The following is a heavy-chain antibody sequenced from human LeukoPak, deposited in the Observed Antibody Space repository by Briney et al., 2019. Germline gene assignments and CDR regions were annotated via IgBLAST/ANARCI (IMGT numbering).Heavy chain of an antibody. CDR3: ARRGAYDSSGYYSSSFDY. Sequence: ASVKVSCKASGYTFTGYYMHWVRQAPGQGLEGMGWINPNSGGTNYAQKFQGRVTMTRDTSISTAYMELSRLRSDDTAVYYCARRGAYDSSGYYSSSFDYWGQGTLVTVSS. CDR1: GYTFTGYY. CDR2: INPNSGGT. D-gene: IGHD3-22*01. V-gene: IGHV1-2*02. J-gene: IGHJ4*02.